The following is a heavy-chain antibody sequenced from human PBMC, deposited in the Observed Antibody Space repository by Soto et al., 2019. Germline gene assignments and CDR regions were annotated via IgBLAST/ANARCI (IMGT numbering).Heavy chain of an antibody. D-gene: IGHD5-18*01. CDR2: IYYSGST. V-gene: IGHV4-39*01. CDR1: GGSISSSSYC. CDR3: ARQRRGYSYGSLY. Sequence: PSETLSLTCTVSGGSISSSSYCWGWIRQPPGKGLEWIGSIYYSGSTYYNPSLKSRVTISVDTSKNQFSLKLSSVTAADTAVYYCARQRRGYSYGSLYWGQGTLVTVSS. J-gene: IGHJ4*02.